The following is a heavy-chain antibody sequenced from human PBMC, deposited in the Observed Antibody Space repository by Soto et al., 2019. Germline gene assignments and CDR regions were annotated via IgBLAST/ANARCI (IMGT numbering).Heavy chain of an antibody. CDR3: ARDDCSSSSCYEDAFDI. CDR1: GFTFSDYY. V-gene: IGHV3-11*01. Sequence: PGGSLRLSCAASGFTFSDYYMSWIRQAPGKGLEWVSYISSSGGTIYYADSVRGRFTISRDNAKNSTYLQMNSLRAEDTAVYYCARDDCSSSSCYEDAFDIWGQGTMVTVSS. CDR2: ISSSGGTI. J-gene: IGHJ3*02. D-gene: IGHD2-2*01.